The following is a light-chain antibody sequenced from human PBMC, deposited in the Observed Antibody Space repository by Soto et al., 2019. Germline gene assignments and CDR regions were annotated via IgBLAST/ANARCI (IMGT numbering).Light chain of an antibody. V-gene: IGLV2-18*02. CDR2: EVR. CDR3: SSFTRSTAWV. CDR1: SSDVGSYNS. J-gene: IGLJ3*02. Sequence: QSALTQPPSVSGSPGQSVTISCTGTSSDVGSYNSVSWYQQSPGTAPKLLIYEVRNRPSGVPDRFSGSKSGNTASLTISGLQAEDEADYYCSSFTRSTAWVFGGGTKVTVL.